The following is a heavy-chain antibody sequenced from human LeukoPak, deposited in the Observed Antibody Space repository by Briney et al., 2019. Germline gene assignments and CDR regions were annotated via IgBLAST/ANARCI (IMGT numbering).Heavy chain of an antibody. D-gene: IGHD6-19*01. CDR2: IYYSGST. CDR1: GDSISSSNYY. CDR3: AVSSGWYSCFDP. Sequence: SDTLSLTCSVAGDSISSSNYYGGWIRQPPGKGLEWIGSIYYSGSTYYNPSLKSRVTISVDTSKNQFSLKLSSVTAADTAVYYCAVSSGWYSCFDPWGQGSLVTVSS. V-gene: IGHV4-39*01. J-gene: IGHJ5*02.